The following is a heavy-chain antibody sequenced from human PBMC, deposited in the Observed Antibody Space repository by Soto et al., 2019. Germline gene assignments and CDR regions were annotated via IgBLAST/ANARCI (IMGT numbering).Heavy chain of an antibody. Sequence: SLRLSCAASGFTFSSYWMHWVRQVPGKGLLWVSRIDEYGSTINYADSVKGRFTIFRDNARNTLYLEMNSLRAEDTALYYCTRDIGGKGAYWGPGTLVTVYS. CDR2: IDEYGSTI. J-gene: IGHJ4*02. D-gene: IGHD3-10*01. CDR1: GFTFSSYW. CDR3: TRDIGGKGAY. V-gene: IGHV3-74*01.